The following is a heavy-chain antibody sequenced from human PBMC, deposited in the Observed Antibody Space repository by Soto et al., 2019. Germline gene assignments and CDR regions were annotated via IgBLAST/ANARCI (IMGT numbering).Heavy chain of an antibody. CDR1: GGSISSYY. J-gene: IGHJ3*02. Sequence: SETLSLTCTVSGGSISSYYWSWIRQPPGKGLEWIGYIYYSGSTNYNPSLKSRVTISVDTSKNQFSLKLSSVTAADTAVYYCARDKEAFYYYDSSSSAFDIWGQGTMVTVSS. V-gene: IGHV4-59*01. CDR3: ARDKEAFYYYDSSSSAFDI. CDR2: IYYSGST. D-gene: IGHD3-22*01.